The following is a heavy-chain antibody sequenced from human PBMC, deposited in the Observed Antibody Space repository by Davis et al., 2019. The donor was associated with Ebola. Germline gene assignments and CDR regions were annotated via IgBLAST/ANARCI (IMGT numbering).Heavy chain of an antibody. CDR1: GYTFTSYY. CDR2: MNPSAGST. CDR3: ARGTCSGGNCYEVEYGGSMDV. V-gene: IGHV1-46*01. J-gene: IGHJ6*04. Sequence: ASVKVSCKASGYTFTSYYIHWVRQAPGQGLEWMGIMNPSAGSTSYAQKFEGRVTMTRDTSTSTVYMELSSLRSEDTAVYYCARGTCSGGNCYEVEYGGSMDVWGKGTTVTVSS. D-gene: IGHD2-15*01.